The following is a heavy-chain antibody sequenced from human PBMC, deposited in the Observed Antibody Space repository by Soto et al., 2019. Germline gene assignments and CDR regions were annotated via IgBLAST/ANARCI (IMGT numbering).Heavy chain of an antibody. V-gene: IGHV1-69*06. J-gene: IGHJ4*02. D-gene: IGHD1-26*01. CDR2: IVVDSNTA. CDR1: GSTFNNFA. Sequence: QVVLLQSGAEVKEPGSSVRVSCQVSGSTFNNFAFSWVRQAPGHGPEWMGGIVVDSNTAEYSQRFQDRVTITADTSTNTLYMELGSLTFEDTAVYYCARAIKRWEVNYYFDLWCQGTLVTVSS. CDR3: ARAIKRWEVNYYFDL.